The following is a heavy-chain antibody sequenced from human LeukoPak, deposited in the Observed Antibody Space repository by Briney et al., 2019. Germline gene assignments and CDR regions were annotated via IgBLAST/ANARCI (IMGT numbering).Heavy chain of an antibody. Sequence: GASVKVSCKASGGTFSSYAISWVRQAPGQGLERMGGIIPIFGTANYAQKFQGRVTITADESTSTAYMELSSLRSEDTAVYYCARADHSIRGSYAFDIWGQGTMVTVSS. J-gene: IGHJ3*02. V-gene: IGHV1-69*13. D-gene: IGHD2-15*01. CDR1: GGTFSSYA. CDR3: ARADHSIRGSYAFDI. CDR2: IIPIFGTA.